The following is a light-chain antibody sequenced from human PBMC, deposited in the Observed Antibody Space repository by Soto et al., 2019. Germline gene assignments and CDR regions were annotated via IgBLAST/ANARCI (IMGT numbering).Light chain of an antibody. Sequence: QSALTQPASVSGSPGQSITISCTGTSSDVGNYNLVSWYQQYPGKAPKLMIYEGGKRPSGVSNRFSGSKSGNTASPTISGLQAEDEADYYCCSFALRSTLIFGGGTQLTVL. CDR3: CSFALRSTLI. CDR1: SSDVGNYNL. J-gene: IGLJ2*01. V-gene: IGLV2-23*01. CDR2: EGG.